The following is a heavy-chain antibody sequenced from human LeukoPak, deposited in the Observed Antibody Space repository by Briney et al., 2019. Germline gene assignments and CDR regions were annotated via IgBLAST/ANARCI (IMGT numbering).Heavy chain of an antibody. CDR1: GGSFSGYY. Sequence: SETLSLTCAVYGGSFSGYYWSWIRQPPGKGLEWIGEINHGGSTNYNPSLKSRVTISVDTSKNQFSLKLSSVTAADTAVYYCARARYDSSGYFLDYYYYYMDVWGKGTTVTVSS. D-gene: IGHD3-22*01. CDR2: INHGGST. J-gene: IGHJ6*03. CDR3: ARARYDSSGYFLDYYYYYMDV. V-gene: IGHV4-34*01.